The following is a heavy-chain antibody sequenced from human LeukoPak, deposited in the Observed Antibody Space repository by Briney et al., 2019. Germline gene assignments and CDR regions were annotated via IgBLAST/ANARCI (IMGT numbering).Heavy chain of an antibody. V-gene: IGHV4-59*01. CDR2: ISYSGNT. J-gene: IGHJ4*02. Sequence: SETLCVTCTVSGGSISSYYWSWIRQPPGKGLEWIGYISYSGNTNYNPSLKSRVTISADTSKNQFSLKMSSVTAADTAVYFCARLRNWAWDFDSWGQGTLVTVSS. CDR1: GGSISSYY. CDR3: ARLRNWAWDFDS. D-gene: IGHD7-27*01.